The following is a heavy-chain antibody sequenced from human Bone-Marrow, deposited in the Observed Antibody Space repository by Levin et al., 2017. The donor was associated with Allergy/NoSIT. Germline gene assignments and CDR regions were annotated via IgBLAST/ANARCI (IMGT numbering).Heavy chain of an antibody. V-gene: IGHV3-23*01. CDR2: ISASGDAT. D-gene: IGHD2-15*01. CDR1: GFTFTHYG. J-gene: IGHJ4*02. CDR3: AKDRSDLEVVQVVASTLCDY. Sequence: GESLKISCVASGFTFTHYGMNWVRQAPGKGLEWVSSISASGDATHYAESVKGRFTISRDNSKNTVSLQMNSLRAEDTAVYYCAKDRSDLEVVQVVASTLCDYWGQGTLITVSS.